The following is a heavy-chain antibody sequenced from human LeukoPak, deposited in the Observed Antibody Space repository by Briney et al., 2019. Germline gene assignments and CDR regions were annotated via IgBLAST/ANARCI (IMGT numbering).Heavy chain of an antibody. Sequence: GGSLRLSCAASGFTFSSYGMSWVRQAPGKGQEWVSVISISGGSTYYADSVKGRITISRDNSKNTLYLQMNSLKTEDTAVYYCTRQLLDYYYYYMDVWGKGTTVTVSS. CDR2: ISISGGST. V-gene: IGHV3-23*01. CDR1: GFTFSSYG. CDR3: TRQLLDYYYYYMDV. D-gene: IGHD2-21*01. J-gene: IGHJ6*03.